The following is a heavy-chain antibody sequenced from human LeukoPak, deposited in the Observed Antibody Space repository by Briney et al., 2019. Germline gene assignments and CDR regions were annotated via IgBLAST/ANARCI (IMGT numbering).Heavy chain of an antibody. J-gene: IGHJ4*02. V-gene: IGHV4-39*07. CDR2: IYYSGST. Sequence: SETLSLTCTVSGGSISSSSYYWGWIRQPPGKGLEWIGRIYYSGSTYYNPSLKSRVTISVDTSKNQFSLKLSFVTAADTAVYYCARDDSLPYAFDYWGQGTLVTVSS. CDR3: ARDDSLPYAFDY. CDR1: GGSISSSSYY. D-gene: IGHD2-8*01.